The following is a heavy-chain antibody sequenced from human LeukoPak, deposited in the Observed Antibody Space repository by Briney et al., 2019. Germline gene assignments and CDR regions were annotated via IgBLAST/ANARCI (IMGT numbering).Heavy chain of an antibody. CDR2: IWYDGSNK. CDR3: ARDGGGEELLDYFDY. Sequence: PGRSLRLSCAASGFTFSSYGMPWVRQAPGKGLEWVAVIWYDGSNKYYADSVKGRFTISRDNSKNTPYLQMNSLRAEDTAVYYCARDGGGEELLDYFDYWGQGTLVTVSS. CDR1: GFTFSSYG. V-gene: IGHV3-33*01. J-gene: IGHJ4*02. D-gene: IGHD1-26*01.